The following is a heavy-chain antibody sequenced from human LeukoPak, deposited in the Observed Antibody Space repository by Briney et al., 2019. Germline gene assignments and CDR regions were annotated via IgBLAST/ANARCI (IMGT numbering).Heavy chain of an antibody. D-gene: IGHD4-17*01. CDR2: INHSGST. J-gene: IGHJ4*02. CDR1: GGSFSGYY. Sequence: SETLSLTCAVYGGSFSGYYWSWVRQPPGKGLEWIGEINHSGSTNYNPSLKSRVTISVDTSKNQFSLKLSSVTAADTAVYYCARGPSYGDWYFDYWGRGTLVTVSS. CDR3: ARGPSYGDWYFDY. V-gene: IGHV4-34*01.